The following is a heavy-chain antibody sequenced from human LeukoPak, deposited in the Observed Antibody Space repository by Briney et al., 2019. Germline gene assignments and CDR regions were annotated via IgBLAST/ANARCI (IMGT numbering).Heavy chain of an antibody. V-gene: IGHV3-23*01. D-gene: IGHD3-3*01. Sequence: PGGSLRLSCAASGFTFSSYAMSWVRQAPGKGLEWVSAISGSGGSTYYADSVKGRFTISRDNSKNTLYLQMNSLRAEDTAVYYCAKDRFLEWLLRTYYFDYWGQGTLVTVSS. J-gene: IGHJ4*02. CDR3: AKDRFLEWLLRTYYFDY. CDR2: ISGSGGST. CDR1: GFTFSSYA.